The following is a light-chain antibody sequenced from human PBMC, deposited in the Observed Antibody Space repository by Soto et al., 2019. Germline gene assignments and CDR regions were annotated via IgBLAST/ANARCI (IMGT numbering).Light chain of an antibody. Sequence: EIVLTQSPGTLSLSPGERATLSCRASQSVSRNYLAWYRQKPGQAPRLLIYGASNRATGIPARFSGSGSGTDFTLTISSLEPEDSAVYYCQQHNQWPITFGQGTRLEIK. V-gene: IGKV3D-20*02. J-gene: IGKJ5*01. CDR3: QQHNQWPIT. CDR2: GAS. CDR1: QSVSRNY.